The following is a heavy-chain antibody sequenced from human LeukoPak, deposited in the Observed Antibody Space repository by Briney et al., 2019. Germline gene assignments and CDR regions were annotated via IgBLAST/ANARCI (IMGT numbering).Heavy chain of an antibody. Sequence: SETLSLTCAVYGGSFSGYYWSWIRQPPGKGLEWIGSIYYSGSTNYNPSLKSRVTISVDTSKNQFSLKLSSVTAADTAVYYCARASGWYPFDYWGQGTLVTVSS. CDR1: GGSFSGYY. J-gene: IGHJ4*02. D-gene: IGHD6-19*01. CDR2: IYYSGST. V-gene: IGHV4-34*01. CDR3: ARASGWYPFDY.